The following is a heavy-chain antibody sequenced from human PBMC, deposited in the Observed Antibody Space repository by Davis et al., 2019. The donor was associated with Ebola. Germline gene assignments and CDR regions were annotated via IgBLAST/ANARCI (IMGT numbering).Heavy chain of an antibody. CDR1: GFTFSSYW. Sequence: PGGSLRLSCAASGFTFSSYWMSWVRQAPGKGLEWVANIKQDGSEKYYVDSVKGRFTISRDNAKNSLYLQMNSLKTEDTAVYYCTTSIWGMDVWGQGTTVTVSS. CDR3: TTSIWGMDV. J-gene: IGHJ6*02. V-gene: IGHV3-7*03. CDR2: IKQDGSEK. D-gene: IGHD1-14*01.